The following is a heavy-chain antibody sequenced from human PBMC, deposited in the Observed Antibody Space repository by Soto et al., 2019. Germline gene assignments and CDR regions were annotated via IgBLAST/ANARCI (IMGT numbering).Heavy chain of an antibody. Sequence: SVMLSLTCTVAGGTINNNYWSWIRQPPGRGLEWIGYIFSNGRTNYNPSLETRVAISVDTSRNQLSLKLMSVTAADTAVYYCARGGDNSPWYYSLWGQGTLVIVSA. J-gene: IGHJ4*02. V-gene: IGHV4-59*01. D-gene: IGHD3-10*01. CDR1: GGTINNNY. CDR3: ARGGDNSPWYYSL. CDR2: IFSNGRT.